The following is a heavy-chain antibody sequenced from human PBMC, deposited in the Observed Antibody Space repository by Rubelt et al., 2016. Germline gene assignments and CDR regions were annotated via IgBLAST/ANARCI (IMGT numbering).Heavy chain of an antibody. CDR2: IIRSGRT. CDR1: GGSFSDYY. CDR3: ARGSHGSGSDR. J-gene: IGHJ5*02. Sequence: QVQLQQWGAGLLKPSETLSLTCAVYGGSFSDYYWSWIRQPPGKGLEWIGEIIRSGRTNYNPSLKSRVTISVDTSKNQFSLKLTSVTAADTAVYYCARGSHGSGSDRWGQGTLVTVSS. V-gene: IGHV4-34*01. D-gene: IGHD3-10*01.